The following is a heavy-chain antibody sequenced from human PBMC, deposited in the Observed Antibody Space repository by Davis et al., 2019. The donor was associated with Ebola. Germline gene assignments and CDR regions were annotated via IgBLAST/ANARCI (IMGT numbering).Heavy chain of an antibody. V-gene: IGHV1-2*06. CDR2: INPNSGGT. CDR1: GYTFTGYY. J-gene: IGHJ4*02. Sequence: AASVKVSYKASGYTFTGYYMHWVRQAPGQGLEWMGRINPNSGGTNYAQKFQGRVTMTRDTSISTVYMELSRLRSDDTAVYHCARAEYYYDSSGYYSFDYWGQGTLVTVSS. CDR3: ARAEYYYDSSGYYSFDY. D-gene: IGHD3-22*01.